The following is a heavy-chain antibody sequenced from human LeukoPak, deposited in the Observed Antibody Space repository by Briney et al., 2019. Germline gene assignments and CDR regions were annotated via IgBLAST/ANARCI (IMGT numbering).Heavy chain of an antibody. V-gene: IGHV4-39*07. D-gene: IGHD3-10*01. J-gene: IGHJ4*02. CDR3: ARTPTGLWYYFDY. CDR2: MYYSGST. CDR1: GGSISSSNYH. Sequence: NPSETLPLTCTVSGGSISSSNYHWGWIRQAPGKGLEWIGSMYYSGSTYHNPSLKSRVTISVDTPKNQFSLKLSSVTAADTAVYYCARTPTGLWYYFDYWGQGTLVTVSS.